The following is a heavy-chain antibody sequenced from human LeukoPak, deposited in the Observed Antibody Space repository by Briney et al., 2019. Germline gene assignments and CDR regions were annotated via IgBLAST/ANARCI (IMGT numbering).Heavy chain of an antibody. J-gene: IGHJ3*02. D-gene: IGHD7-27*01. Sequence: PGGSLRLSCAASGFTFTKYWMTWVRQAPGKGLEWVGNIKQDGSDKNYMDSVKGRFTISRDNTKNSVYLQMSSLRAEDTAVYYCARETGDQCFDIWGQGTMVTVSS. CDR2: IKQDGSDK. CDR1: GFTFTKYW. CDR3: ARETGDQCFDI. V-gene: IGHV3-7*01.